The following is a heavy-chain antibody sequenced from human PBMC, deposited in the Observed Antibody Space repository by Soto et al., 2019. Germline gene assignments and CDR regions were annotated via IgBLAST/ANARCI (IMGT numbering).Heavy chain of an antibody. CDR1: GFIFSTYT. CDR3: AKDGSYYDNPTESDF. Sequence: EVQLLESGGGLVQPGGSLRLSCAASGFIFSTYTMTWVRQAPGKGLEWVSSISGSGVNTYYADSVKGRFTISRDNSKNTLYLQLNSLRAEDTALYYCAKDGSYYDNPTESDFWGQGVLVAVSS. CDR2: ISGSGVNT. D-gene: IGHD3-22*01. V-gene: IGHV3-23*01. J-gene: IGHJ4*02.